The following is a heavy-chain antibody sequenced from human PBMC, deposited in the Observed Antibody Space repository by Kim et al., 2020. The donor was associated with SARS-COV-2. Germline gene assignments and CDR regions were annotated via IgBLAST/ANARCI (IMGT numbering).Heavy chain of an antibody. D-gene: IGHD4-17*01. CDR1: GYTLTELS. CDR2: FEPEDGET. J-gene: IGHJ2*01. Sequence: ASVKVSCKVSGYTLTELSMHWVRQAPGKGLEWMGGFEPEDGETIYAQKFQGRVTMTEDTSTDTAYMELSSLRSEDTAVYYCATLKTTVTTSGYFDLWGRGTLVTVSS. CDR3: ATLKTTVTTSGYFDL. V-gene: IGHV1-24*01.